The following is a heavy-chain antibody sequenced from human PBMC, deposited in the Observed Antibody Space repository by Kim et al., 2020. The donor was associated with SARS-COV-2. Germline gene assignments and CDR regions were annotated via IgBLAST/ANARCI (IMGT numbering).Heavy chain of an antibody. Sequence: GRFTISRDNAKNSLYLQMNSLRAEDTAVYYCARDLQDSSWYSPYYYGMDVWGQGTTVTVSS. D-gene: IGHD6-13*01. V-gene: IGHV3-11*06. CDR3: ARDLQDSSWYSPYYYGMDV. J-gene: IGHJ6*02.